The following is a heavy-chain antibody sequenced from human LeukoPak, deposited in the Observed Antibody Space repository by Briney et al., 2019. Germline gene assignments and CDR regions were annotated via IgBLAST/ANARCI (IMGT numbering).Heavy chain of an antibody. Sequence: GGSLRLSCAASGFTFSSYSMNWVRQAPGKGREWVSYINHSSSTKYYADSVKGRFTISRDNAKNSLYLQMNSLRAEDTAVYYCARGMIGYCSGGSWSYTHYYYYYMDVWGPGALVTISS. CDR1: GFTFSSYS. V-gene: IGHV3-48*04. CDR3: ARGMIGYCSGGSWSYTHYYYYYMDV. J-gene: IGHJ6*03. CDR2: INHSSSTK. D-gene: IGHD2-15*01.